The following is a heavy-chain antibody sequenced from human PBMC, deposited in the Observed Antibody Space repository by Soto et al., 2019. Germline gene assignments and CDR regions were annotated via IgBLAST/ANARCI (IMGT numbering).Heavy chain of an antibody. V-gene: IGHV3-30*18. CDR3: AKGLLAIVGTTLPRDAFNI. CDR1: GFSFTTYV. J-gene: IGHJ3*02. D-gene: IGHD1-26*01. CDR2: ISHDGSYK. Sequence: PGGCLTLSCAASGFSFTTYVMHWVRQAQGKGLEWVAVISHDGSYKYYVDAVKGRFTISRDTSKNAVYLEMNSLRPEDTAVYYCAKGLLAIVGTTLPRDAFNIWGQGTMVTV.